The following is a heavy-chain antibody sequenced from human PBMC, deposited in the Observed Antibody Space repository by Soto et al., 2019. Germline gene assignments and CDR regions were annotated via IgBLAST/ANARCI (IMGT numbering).Heavy chain of an antibody. CDR3: IRGPRARSYGTGAY. CDR1: VFVFKMYY. J-gene: IGHJ4*02. CDR2: ISDDGKIT. V-gene: IGHV3-74*01. D-gene: IGHD3-10*01. Sequence: GGSLLLSCESSVFVFKMYYMHWVRQVPGKGPDWVSRISDDGKITTYADSVKDRFTISRDNAKDTLYLQLDNLRGDDTGLYYCIRGPRARSYGTGAYWGQGTQVTVS.